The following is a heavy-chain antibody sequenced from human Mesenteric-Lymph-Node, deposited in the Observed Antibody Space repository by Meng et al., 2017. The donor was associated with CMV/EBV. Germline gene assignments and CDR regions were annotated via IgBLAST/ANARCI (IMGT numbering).Heavy chain of an antibody. Sequence: GGSLRLSCVASGFTFSSHDMHWVRQAPGKGLEWVAFIRYDENNKYYVDSVKGRFTISRDNSRNTVYLQMTSLRADDTAVYFCAKDFLGRTNHRYYGMDVWGQGTTVTVSS. D-gene: IGHD2-8*01. V-gene: IGHV3-30*02. CDR2: IRYDENNK. J-gene: IGHJ6*02. CDR3: AKDFLGRTNHRYYGMDV. CDR1: GFTFSSHD.